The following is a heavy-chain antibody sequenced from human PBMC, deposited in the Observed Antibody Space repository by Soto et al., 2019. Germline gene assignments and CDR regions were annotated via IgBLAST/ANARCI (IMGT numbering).Heavy chain of an antibody. J-gene: IGHJ4*02. CDR3: AKWDYYDFWSGYYHLFDY. V-gene: IGHV3-23*01. D-gene: IGHD3-3*01. Sequence: GGSLRLSCAASGFTFSSYAMSWVRQAPGKGLEWVSAISGSGGSTYYADSVKGRFTISRDNSKNTLYLQMNSLRAEDTAVYYCAKWDYYDFWSGYYHLFDYWGQGTLVTVSS. CDR2: ISGSGGST. CDR1: GFTFSSYA.